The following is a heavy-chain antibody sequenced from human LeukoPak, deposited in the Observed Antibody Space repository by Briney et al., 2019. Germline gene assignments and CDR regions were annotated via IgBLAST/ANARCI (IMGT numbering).Heavy chain of an antibody. D-gene: IGHD4-11*01. CDR3: AKDHYSNFAFDY. J-gene: IGHJ4*02. Sequence: GGSLRLSCAASGFTFEEYAMHWVRQAPGKGLEWVSGLSWNSVSISYADSVKGRFTISRDNAKNSLYLQMNSLRAEDTALYYCAKDHYSNFAFDYWGQGTLVTVSS. V-gene: IGHV3-9*01. CDR2: LSWNSVSI. CDR1: GFTFEEYA.